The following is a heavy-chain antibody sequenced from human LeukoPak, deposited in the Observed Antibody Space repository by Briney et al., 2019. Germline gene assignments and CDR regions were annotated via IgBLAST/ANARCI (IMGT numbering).Heavy chain of an antibody. Sequence: GSLRLSCAASGFTFSSYSMNWVRQAPGKGLEWVSYISSSSSTIYYADSVKGRFTISRDNAKNSLYLQMNSLRAEDTAVYYCARSGYCSSTSCTDDYYYGMDVWGQGTTVTVSS. V-gene: IGHV3-48*01. CDR2: ISSSSSTI. D-gene: IGHD2-2*01. CDR3: ARSGYCSSTSCTDDYYYGMDV. J-gene: IGHJ6*02. CDR1: GFTFSSYS.